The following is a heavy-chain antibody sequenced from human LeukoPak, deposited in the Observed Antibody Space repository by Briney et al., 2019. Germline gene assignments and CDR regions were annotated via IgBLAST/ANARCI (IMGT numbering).Heavy chain of an antibody. D-gene: IGHD3-22*01. CDR2: ISGSGGST. J-gene: IGHJ1*01. Sequence: PAGGSLRLSCAASGFSFSSYAMTWVRQAPGKGLEWVSAISGSGGSTDYADSVKGRFTISRDNSKNTLYMQMNSLRAEDTAVYYCAKDHSYYDSSTGPYDFQHWGQGTLVTVSS. CDR1: GFSFSSYA. CDR3: AKDHSYYDSSTGPYDFQH. V-gene: IGHV3-23*01.